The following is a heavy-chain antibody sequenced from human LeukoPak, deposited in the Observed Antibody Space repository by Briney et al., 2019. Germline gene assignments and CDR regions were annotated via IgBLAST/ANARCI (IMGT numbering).Heavy chain of an antibody. V-gene: IGHV3-74*01. Sequence: GGSLRLSCAASGFTFSTYWMHWVRQAPGKGLVWVSRINSDGSSTSYADSVKGRFTISRDNAKNTLYLQLNSLRAEDTAVYYCARGGFCSGGSCPVDYYYYMDVWGKGTTVTVSS. CDR1: GFTFSTYW. D-gene: IGHD2-15*01. CDR2: INSDGSST. CDR3: ARGGFCSGGSCPVDYYYYMDV. J-gene: IGHJ6*03.